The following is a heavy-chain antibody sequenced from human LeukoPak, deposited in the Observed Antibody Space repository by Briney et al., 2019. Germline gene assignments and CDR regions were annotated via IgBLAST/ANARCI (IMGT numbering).Heavy chain of an antibody. Sequence: GASVKVSCKASGYTFTSYDINWVRQATGQGLEWMGWMIPNSGNTGYAQKFQGRVTITRNTSISTAYMELSSLRSEDTAVYYCARGLNYYDSSGYYESPYAFDIWGQGTMVTVSS. J-gene: IGHJ3*02. D-gene: IGHD3-22*01. CDR3: ARGLNYYDSSGYYESPYAFDI. CDR2: MIPNSGNT. CDR1: GYTFTSYD. V-gene: IGHV1-8*03.